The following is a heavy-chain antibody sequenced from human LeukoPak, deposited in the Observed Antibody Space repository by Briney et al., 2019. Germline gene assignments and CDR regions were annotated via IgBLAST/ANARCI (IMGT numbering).Heavy chain of an antibody. CDR2: IDQDGRDK. D-gene: IGHD7-27*01. CDR1: GFTFSDYW. CDR3: ARTSLGWLDP. J-gene: IGHJ5*02. Sequence: PGGSLRLSCAASGFTFSDYWMSRVRQAPGKGLKWVATIDQDGRDKFSVDSVKGRFTISRDNARNSMYLQMKSLRVEDTAVYYCARTSLGWLDPWGQGALVTVSS. V-gene: IGHV3-7*01.